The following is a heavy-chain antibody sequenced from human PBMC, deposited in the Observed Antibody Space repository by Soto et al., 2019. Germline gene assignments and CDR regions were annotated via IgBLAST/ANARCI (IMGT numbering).Heavy chain of an antibody. CDR2: IYYSGST. V-gene: IGHV4-31*03. CDR1: AGSISSGGYY. CDR3: ARHNYDSSGTAVDV. J-gene: IGHJ6*02. Sequence: QVQLQESGPGLVKPSQTLSLTCTVSAGSISSGGYYWSWIRQHPGKGLEWIGYIYYSGSTYYNPSLKSRVTISVDTSKIQFSLKLSSVTAAATAVYYCARHNYDSSGTAVDVWGQGTTVTVSS. D-gene: IGHD3-22*01.